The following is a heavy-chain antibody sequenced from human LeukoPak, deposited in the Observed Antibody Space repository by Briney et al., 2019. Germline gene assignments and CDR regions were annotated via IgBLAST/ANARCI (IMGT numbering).Heavy chain of an antibody. CDR1: RFSFSSYG. J-gene: IGHJ6*03. Sequence: GGSLRLSCAASRFSFSSYGMHWVRQAPGKGLEWVAFIRYDGSNKYYTDSVKGRFTISRDNSKNTLYLQMNSLRGEDTAVYCCAKDSCSSSSCYSAPEYYYYYMDVWGKGTTVTVSS. CDR3: AKDSCSSSSCYSAPEYYYYYMDV. CDR2: IRYDGSNK. V-gene: IGHV3-30*02. D-gene: IGHD2-2*01.